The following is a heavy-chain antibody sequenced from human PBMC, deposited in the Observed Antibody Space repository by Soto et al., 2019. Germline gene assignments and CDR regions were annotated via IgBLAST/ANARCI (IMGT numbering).Heavy chain of an antibody. J-gene: IGHJ4*02. V-gene: IGHV3-33*01. CDR1: GFTFSSYG. CDR3: ARDDYGDYFSVGTPDY. Sequence: GGSLRLSCAASGFTFSSYGMHWVRQAPGKGLEWVAVIWYDGSNKYYADSVKGRFTISRDNSKNTLYLQMNSLRAEDTAVYYCARDDYGDYFSVGTPDYWGQGTLVTVSS. D-gene: IGHD4-17*01. CDR2: IWYDGSNK.